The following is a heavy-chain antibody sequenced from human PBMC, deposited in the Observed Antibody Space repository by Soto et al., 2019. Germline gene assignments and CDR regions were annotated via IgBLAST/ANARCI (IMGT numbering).Heavy chain of an antibody. CDR3: ARGGKYSSSWHYYFDY. CDR2: IYYSGST. D-gene: IGHD6-13*01. J-gene: IGHJ4*02. CDR1: GGSVSSGSYY. Sequence: PSETLSLTCTVSGGSVSSGSYYWSWIRQPPGKGLEWIGYIYYSGSTYYNPSLKSRVTISVDTSKNQFSLKLSSVTAADTAVYYCARGGKYSSSWHYYFDYWGQGTLVTVSS. V-gene: IGHV4-30-4*01.